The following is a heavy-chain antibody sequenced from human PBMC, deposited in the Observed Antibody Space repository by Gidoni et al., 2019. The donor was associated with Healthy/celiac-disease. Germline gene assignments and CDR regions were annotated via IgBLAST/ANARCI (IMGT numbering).Heavy chain of an antibody. CDR2: IRYDGSNK. V-gene: IGHV3-30*02. CDR3: AKGYCSGGSCYSYYYYYGMDV. CDR1: GFAFSSYG. Sequence: QVQLVESGGCVVQPGRSLRLSCAASGFAFSSYGLHGVRQAPGKRLEWVAFIRYDGSNKYYEDSVKGRFTIDRDNSKNTLYLQMNSLRAEDTAVYYCAKGYCSGGSCYSYYYYYGMDVWGQGTTVTVSS. D-gene: IGHD2-15*01. J-gene: IGHJ6*02.